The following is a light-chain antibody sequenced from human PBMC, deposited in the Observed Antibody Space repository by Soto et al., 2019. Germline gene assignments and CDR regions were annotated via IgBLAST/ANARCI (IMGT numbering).Light chain of an antibody. Sequence: DIVLTQSPLSLPVTPGEPASISCRSSQSLLHSNGYNYLDWYLQRPGQSPQLLIYMGSNRASGVPDRFSGSGSCTDFTLKISRVEAEDVGIYYCMQALQTLHTFGPGTKVDIK. V-gene: IGKV2-28*01. CDR3: MQALQTLHT. CDR2: MGS. CDR1: QSLLHSNGYNY. J-gene: IGKJ3*01.